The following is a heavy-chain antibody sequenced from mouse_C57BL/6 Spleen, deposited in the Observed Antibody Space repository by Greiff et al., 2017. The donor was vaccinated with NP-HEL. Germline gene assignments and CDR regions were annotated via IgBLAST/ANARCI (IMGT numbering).Heavy chain of an antibody. V-gene: IGHV1-59*01. CDR2: IDPSDSYT. Sequence: QVQLQQPGAELVRPGTSVKLSCKASGYTFTSYWMHWVKQRPGQGLEWIGVIDPSDSYTNYNQKFKGKATLTVDTSSSTAYMQLSSLTSEDSAVYYCARGTTVVAKNWGQGTLVTVSA. CDR3: ARGTTVVAKN. D-gene: IGHD1-1*01. CDR1: GYTFTSYW. J-gene: IGHJ3*01.